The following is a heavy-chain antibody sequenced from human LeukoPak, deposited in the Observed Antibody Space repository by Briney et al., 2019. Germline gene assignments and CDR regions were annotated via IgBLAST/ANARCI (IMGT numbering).Heavy chain of an antibody. Sequence: GGSLRPSCAVSGITFRDYAMTWVRQAPGKGLEWVSVISGSGGTTYYADSVEGRFVMSRDNSKNTLYLQMNSLRTDDSAVYYCAKREYDSSAYPMYPIDYWGQGTLVTVSA. CDR3: AKREYDSSAYPMYPIDY. J-gene: IGHJ4*02. CDR2: ISGSGGTT. V-gene: IGHV3-23*01. CDR1: GITFRDYA. D-gene: IGHD3-22*01.